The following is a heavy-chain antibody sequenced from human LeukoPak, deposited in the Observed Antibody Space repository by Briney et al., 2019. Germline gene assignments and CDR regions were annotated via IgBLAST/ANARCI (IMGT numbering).Heavy chain of an antibody. CDR3: AKNRVGETYADDFDR. D-gene: IGHD5-24*01. CDR2: IRYDGVDK. V-gene: IGHV3-30*02. J-gene: IGHJ3*02. CDR1: GFIFSKTD. Sequence: PGGSLRVSCAASGFIFSKTDMHWVRQAPGKGLEWVGFIRYDGVDKYYVDSVKGRFTISRDNSRNTLYLQMASLRGEDTALYYCAKNRVGETYADDFDRCGQGTMVIVSS.